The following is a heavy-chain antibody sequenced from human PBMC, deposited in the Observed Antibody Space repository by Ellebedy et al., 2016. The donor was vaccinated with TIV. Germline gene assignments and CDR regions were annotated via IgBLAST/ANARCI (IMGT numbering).Heavy chain of an antibody. Sequence: GESLKISXAASGFTFSSYGMHWVRQAPGKGLEWVAVISYDGSNKYYADSVKGRFTISRDNSKNTLYLQMNSLRAEDTAVYYCANGGYSYGIDYWGQGTLVTVAS. J-gene: IGHJ4*02. CDR3: ANGGYSYGIDY. CDR1: GFTFSSYG. CDR2: ISYDGSNK. V-gene: IGHV3-30*18. D-gene: IGHD5-18*01.